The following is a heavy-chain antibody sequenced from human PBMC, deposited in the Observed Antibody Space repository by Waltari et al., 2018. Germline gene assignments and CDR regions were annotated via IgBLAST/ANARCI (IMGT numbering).Heavy chain of an antibody. Sequence: EVQLVESGGGLVQPGGSLRLSCAASGFTFSSYSMNWVRQAPGKGLEWVSYISSSSSTKYDEDSVKGRFAISRDNAKNSLYRQINSWRAEETAVNYWARDITGTQYFEHWGQGTLVTVSS. J-gene: IGHJ1*01. D-gene: IGHD1-20*01. V-gene: IGHV3-48*04. CDR1: GFTFSSYS. CDR2: ISSSSSTK. CDR3: ARDITGTQYFEH.